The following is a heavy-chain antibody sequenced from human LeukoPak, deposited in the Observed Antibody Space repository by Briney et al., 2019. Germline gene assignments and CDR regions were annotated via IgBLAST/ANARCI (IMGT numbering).Heavy chain of an antibody. CDR3: ARDGGDDIVVDWPGAVRLVMVY. CDR2: INPNSGGT. CDR1: GYTFSDYY. J-gene: IGHJ4*02. D-gene: IGHD2-15*01. Sequence: GTSVKVSCKASGYTFSDYYIHWVRQAPGQGLEWMGWINPNSGGTNYAQKFQGRVTMTRDTSISTAYMELSRLRSDDTAVYYCARDGGDDIVVDWPGAVRLVMVYWGQGTLVTVSS. V-gene: IGHV1-2*02.